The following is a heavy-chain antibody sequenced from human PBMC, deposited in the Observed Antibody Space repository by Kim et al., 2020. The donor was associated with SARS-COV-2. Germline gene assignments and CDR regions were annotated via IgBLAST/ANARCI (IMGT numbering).Heavy chain of an antibody. CDR1: GGSFSGYY. J-gene: IGHJ4*02. CDR2: INHSGST. CDR3: ARGGLRLGSAVWF. D-gene: IGHD3-16*01. V-gene: IGHV4-34*01. Sequence: SETLSLTCAVYGGSFSGYYWSWIRQPPGKGLEWIGEINHSGSTNYNPSLKGRVTISVDTSKNQFSLKLSSVTAADTAVYYCARGGLRLGSAVWFWGQGTLVTVSS.